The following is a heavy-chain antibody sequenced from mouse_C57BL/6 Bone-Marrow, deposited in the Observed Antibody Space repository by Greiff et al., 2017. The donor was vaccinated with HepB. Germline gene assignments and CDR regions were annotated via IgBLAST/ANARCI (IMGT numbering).Heavy chain of an antibody. Sequence: VQLQQSGAELVKPGASVKISCKASGYAFSSYWMNWVKQRPGKGLEWIGQIYPGDGDTNYNGKFKGKATLTADKSSSTAYMQLSSLTSEDSAVYFCARTYYAYAVPFAYWGQGTLVTVSA. J-gene: IGHJ3*01. CDR3: ARTYYAYAVPFAY. CDR1: GYAFSSYW. D-gene: IGHD2-2*01. V-gene: IGHV1-80*01. CDR2: IYPGDGDT.